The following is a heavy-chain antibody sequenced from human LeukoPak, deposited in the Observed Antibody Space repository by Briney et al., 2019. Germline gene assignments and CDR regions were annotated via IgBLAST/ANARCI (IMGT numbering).Heavy chain of an antibody. V-gene: IGHV3-30*18. J-gene: IGHJ3*02. CDR3: AKPPGVTADYSAFDI. Sequence: GGSLRLSCAASGFTFSSYGMHWVRQAPGKGLEWVTVISYDGSNKYYADSVKGRFTISRDNSKNTLYLQMNSLRAEDTAVYYCAKPPGVTADYSAFDIWGQGTMVTVSS. D-gene: IGHD2-21*02. CDR2: ISYDGSNK. CDR1: GFTFSSYG.